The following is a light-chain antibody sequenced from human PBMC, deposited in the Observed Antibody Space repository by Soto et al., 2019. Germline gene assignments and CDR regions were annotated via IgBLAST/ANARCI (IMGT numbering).Light chain of an antibody. Sequence: QSVLTQPASVSGSPGQSITISCTGTSSDVGGYNYVSWYQQHPGKAPKLMIYDVSNRPSGVSNRFSGSKSGNTASLTISGLQDEDWADYYCSSYTSGSTPVVFGGWTKLT. CDR3: SSYTSGSTPVV. CDR2: DVS. V-gene: IGLV2-14*01. CDR1: SSDVGGYNY. J-gene: IGLJ2*01.